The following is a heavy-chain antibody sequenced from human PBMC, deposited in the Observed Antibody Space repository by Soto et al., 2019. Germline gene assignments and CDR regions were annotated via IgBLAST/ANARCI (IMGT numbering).Heavy chain of an antibody. J-gene: IGHJ3*01. V-gene: IGHV4-31*03. D-gene: IGHD3-10*01. CDR2: ISYSETT. CDR3: ARDHGPRGAFDF. Sequence: QVQLQESGPGLVKPSQTLSLTCTVSGGSISSRGYYWDWIRQHPGEGLEWIGYISYSETTNYNPSLKSRVTISVDTSNNQLSLKLSSVTAADTAVYYCARDHGPRGAFDFWGQGTMVTVSS. CDR1: GGSISSRGYY.